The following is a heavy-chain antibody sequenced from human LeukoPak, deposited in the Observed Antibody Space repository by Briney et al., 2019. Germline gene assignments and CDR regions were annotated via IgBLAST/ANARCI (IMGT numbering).Heavy chain of an antibody. V-gene: IGHV4-39*07. J-gene: IGHJ4*02. CDR1: GGSISGSSFY. CDR2: IHYTGST. D-gene: IGHD6-13*01. CDR3: ARGLAAAGHLTAVDY. Sequence: SETLSLTCAVSGGSISGSSFYWGWIRQPPGKGLEWIGSIHYTGSTDYNPSLKSRVTISVDTSKNQFSLKLSSVTAADTAVYYCARGLAAAGHLTAVDYWGQGTLVTVSS.